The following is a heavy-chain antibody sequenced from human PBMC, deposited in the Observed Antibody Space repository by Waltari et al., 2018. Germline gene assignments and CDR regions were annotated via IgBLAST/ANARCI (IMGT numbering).Heavy chain of an antibody. CDR3: ARHYGQRPIEPVFDP. D-gene: IGHD3-10*01. CDR1: GYSISSGYY. Sequence: QVQLQESGPGLVKPSETLSLPCAVSGYSISSGYYWGWIRQPPGKGLEWIGSIYHSGSTYYNPSLKSRVTISVDTSKNQFSLKLSSVTAADTAVYYCARHYGQRPIEPVFDPWGQGTLVTVSS. V-gene: IGHV4-38-2*01. CDR2: IYHSGST. J-gene: IGHJ5*02.